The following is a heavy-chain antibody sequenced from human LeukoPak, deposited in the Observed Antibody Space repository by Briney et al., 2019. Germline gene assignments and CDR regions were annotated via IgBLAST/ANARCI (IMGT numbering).Heavy chain of an antibody. CDR2: IKQDGSDK. CDR3: ARLTGTTGFDY. J-gene: IGHJ4*02. V-gene: IGHV3-7*01. Sequence: GGSLRLSCAASGFPFSSYWMSWVRQAPGKGLEWVANIKQDGSDKYYVDSVKGRFTISRDNAKNSLNLQLNSLRADDTAVYYCARLTGTTGFDYWGQGTLVTVSS. D-gene: IGHD1-1*01. CDR1: GFPFSSYW.